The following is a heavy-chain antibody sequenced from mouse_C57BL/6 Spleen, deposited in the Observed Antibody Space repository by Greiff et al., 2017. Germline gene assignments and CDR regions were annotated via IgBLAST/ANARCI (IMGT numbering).Heavy chain of an antibody. J-gene: IGHJ4*01. CDR1: GYTFTSYW. CDR3: ARSEGDYAMDY. V-gene: IGHV1-64*01. CDR2: IHPNSGST. Sequence: VQLQQSGAELVKPGASVKLSCKASGYTFTSYWMHWVKQRPGQGLEWIGMIHPNSGSTNYNEKFKSKATLTVDKSSSTAYMQLSSLTSEDSAVYYCARSEGDYAMDYWGQGTSVTVSS.